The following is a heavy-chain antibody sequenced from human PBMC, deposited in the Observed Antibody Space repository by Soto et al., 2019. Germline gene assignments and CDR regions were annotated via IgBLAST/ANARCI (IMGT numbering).Heavy chain of an antibody. Sequence: ASVKVSCTASGYTFPTDYMHWVRQAPGQGLEWMGIINPSGGSTSYAQKFQGRVTMTRDTSTSTVYMELSSLRSEDTAVYYCARDLDGDYHFDPWGQGTLVTVSS. J-gene: IGHJ5*02. D-gene: IGHD4-17*01. CDR2: INPSGGST. CDR1: GYTFPTDY. V-gene: IGHV1-46*03. CDR3: ARDLDGDYHFDP.